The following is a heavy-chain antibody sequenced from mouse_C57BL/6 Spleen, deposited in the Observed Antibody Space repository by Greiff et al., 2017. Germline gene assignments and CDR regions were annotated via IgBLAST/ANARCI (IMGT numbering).Heavy chain of an antibody. CDR1: GYAFSSSW. CDR3: AREGPGDY. V-gene: IGHV1-82*01. Sequence: VKVVESGPELVKPGASVKISCKASGYAFSSSWMNWVKQRPGKGLEGIGRIYPGDGDTNYNGKFKGKATLTADKSSSTAYMQLSSLTSEDSAVYFCAREGPGDYWGQGTTLTVSS. J-gene: IGHJ2*01. CDR2: IYPGDGDT.